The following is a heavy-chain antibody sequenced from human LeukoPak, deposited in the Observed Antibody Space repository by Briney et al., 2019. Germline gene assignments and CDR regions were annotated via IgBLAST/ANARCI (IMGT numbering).Heavy chain of an antibody. CDR3: ARDEGFLEWLLYGYFDY. J-gene: IGHJ4*02. Sequence: PTGGSLRLSCAASGFTFSSYWTSWVRQAPGKGLEWVANIKQDGSEKYYVDSVKGRFTISRDNAKNSLYLQMNSLRAEDTAVYYCARDEGFLEWLLYGYFDYWGQGTLVTVSS. D-gene: IGHD3-3*01. CDR2: IKQDGSEK. V-gene: IGHV3-7*01. CDR1: GFTFSSYW.